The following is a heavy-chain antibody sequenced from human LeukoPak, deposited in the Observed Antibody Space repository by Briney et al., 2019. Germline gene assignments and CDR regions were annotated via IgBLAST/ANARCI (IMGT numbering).Heavy chain of an antibody. CDR2: ISSTGSYI. Sequence: GGSLRLSCAASGFTFSTYSMNWVRRAPGKGLEWVSSISSTGSYIYYADSVKGRFTISRDNAKNSLYLQMNSLRAEDTAVYYCAREPVTGSVYWGQGTLVTVSS. D-gene: IGHD4-17*01. V-gene: IGHV3-21*01. CDR3: AREPVTGSVY. J-gene: IGHJ4*02. CDR1: GFTFSTYS.